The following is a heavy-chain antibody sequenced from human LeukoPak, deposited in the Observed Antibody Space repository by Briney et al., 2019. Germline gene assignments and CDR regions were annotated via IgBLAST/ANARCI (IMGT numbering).Heavy chain of an antibody. D-gene: IGHD1-14*01. J-gene: IGHJ3*02. CDR3: ARYPNHGALDI. CDR1: GFTFSGSW. CDR2: MNPDESVK. Sequence: GGSLRLSCAASGFTFSGSWMSWVREAPGKGLGGVDDMNPDESVKFYVDSVKCRFTISRDNAKNSLYLLMDSRRAEDTAVYYCARYPNHGALDIWGQGTLVTVSS. V-gene: IGHV3-7*01.